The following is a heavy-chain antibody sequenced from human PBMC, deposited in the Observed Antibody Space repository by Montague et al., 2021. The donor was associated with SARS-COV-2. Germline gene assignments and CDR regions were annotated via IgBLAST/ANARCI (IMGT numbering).Heavy chain of an antibody. CDR2: IYYSGST. CDR3: ARDQGGWLQPGVYYDY. CDR1: GGSISSYY. J-gene: IGHJ4*02. V-gene: IGHV4-59*01. D-gene: IGHD5-24*01. Sequence: SETLSLTCTVSGGSISSYYWSWIRQPPGKGLEWIGYIYYSGSTNYNPSLKSRVTISVDTSKNQFSLKLSSVTAADTAVYYCARDQGGWLQPGVYYDYWGQGTLVTVSS.